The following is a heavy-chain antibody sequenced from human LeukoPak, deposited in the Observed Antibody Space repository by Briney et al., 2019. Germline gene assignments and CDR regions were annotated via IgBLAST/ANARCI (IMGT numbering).Heavy chain of an antibody. J-gene: IGHJ4*02. CDR1: GYSFTTYW. Sequence: GESLKISCKGSGYSFTTYWIDWVRQMPGKGLEWMGIIYPGDSDTRYSPSFQGQVTISADKSISTAYLQWSSLKASDTAMYYCARLLAVAGVRPRQLGIDYWGQGNLVTVTS. CDR3: ARLLAVAGVRPRQLGIDY. V-gene: IGHV5-51*01. CDR2: IYPGDSDT. D-gene: IGHD6-19*01.